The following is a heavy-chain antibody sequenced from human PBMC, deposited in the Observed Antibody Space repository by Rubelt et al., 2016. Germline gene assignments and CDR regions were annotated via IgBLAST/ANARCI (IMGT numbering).Heavy chain of an antibody. Sequence: EVQLVESGGGLVQPGRSLRLACTASGFTFSRHAMVWVRQAPGKGLEWGSAISGRGGSTYSADNVQGRFTVSRDMSKNTCYLQMDSLIVEDTAVYYCAKGPKFVNYFDYWGQGNLVTVSA. J-gene: IGHJ4*02. CDR2: ISGRGGST. CDR3: AKGPKFVNYFDY. CDR1: GFTFSRHA. V-gene: IGHV3-23*04.